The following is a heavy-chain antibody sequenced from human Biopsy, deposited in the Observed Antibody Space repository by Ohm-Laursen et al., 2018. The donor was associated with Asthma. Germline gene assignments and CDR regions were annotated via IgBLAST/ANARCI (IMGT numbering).Heavy chain of an antibody. J-gene: IGHJ3*02. CDR1: GFVFSQCG. CDR2: VSSDGHNK. CDR3: ARQSGQDYGDSSGFDI. Sequence: SLRLSCAATGFVFSQCGMHWVRQGPGKGLEWVALVSSDGHNKYYEDSVKGRFTISRDNSRNRLYLQINRLTVEDSAVYFCARQSGQDYGDSSGFDIWGQGTKVAVSS. V-gene: IGHV3-30*03. D-gene: IGHD3-22*01.